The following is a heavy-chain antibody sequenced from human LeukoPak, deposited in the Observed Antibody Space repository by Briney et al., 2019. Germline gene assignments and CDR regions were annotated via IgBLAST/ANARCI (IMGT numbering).Heavy chain of an antibody. V-gene: IGHV4-34*01. CDR1: GGPFDGYY. D-gene: IGHD3-3*01. J-gene: IGHJ4*02. Sequence: PSETLSLTCAVFGGPFDGYYWSWIRQPPGKGLEWIGEITYDGSTNYNPSLKSRVTISVDTSKIQFSLNLSSVTAADTAIYYCARGLASGYPPIPFDYWGQGTQVTVSS. CDR3: ARGLASGYPPIPFDY. CDR2: ITYDGST.